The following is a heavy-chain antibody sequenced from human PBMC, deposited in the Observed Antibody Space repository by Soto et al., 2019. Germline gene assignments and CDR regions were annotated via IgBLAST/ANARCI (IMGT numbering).Heavy chain of an antibody. V-gene: IGHV1-69*06. D-gene: IGHD1-26*01. CDR1: GGTLSTYG. J-gene: IGHJ3*01. Sequence: QVQLVQSGAEVKKPGSSVKVSCKASGGTLSTYGITWVRQASGQGLEWMGGIIPIFGSINFAQKFQGRLTITPDKSTSTVYMELSSLTSEDTAVYYCASRESLDAFDVWGQGTMVTVSS. CDR3: ASRESLDAFDV. CDR2: IIPIFGSI.